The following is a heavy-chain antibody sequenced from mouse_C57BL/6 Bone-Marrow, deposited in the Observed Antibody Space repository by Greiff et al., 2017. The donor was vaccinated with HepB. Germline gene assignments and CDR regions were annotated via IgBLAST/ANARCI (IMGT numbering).Heavy chain of an antibody. CDR3: ARRNYDYGDY. D-gene: IGHD2-4*01. Sequence: QVQLKQSGAELVRPGTSVKVSCKASGYAFSNYLIEWVKQRPGQGLEWIGVINPGSGGTNYNEKFKGKATLTADKSSSTAYMQLSSLTSEDSAVYFCARRNYDYGDYWGQGTTLTVSS. CDR2: INPGSGGT. J-gene: IGHJ2*01. V-gene: IGHV1-54*01. CDR1: GYAFSNYL.